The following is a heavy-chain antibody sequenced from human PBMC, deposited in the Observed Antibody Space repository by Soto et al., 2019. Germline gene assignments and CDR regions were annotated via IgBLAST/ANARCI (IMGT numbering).Heavy chain of an antibody. Sequence: QLQESGPGLVKPSETLSLTCTVSGGSIISSNFYWGWIRQPPGKGLEWSGSVEYGGSTYDNPSLKSRVTLSADTTKHQFSLKLTSVTAADTAIYYCARHVRGAVTMNWFDPWGHGTLVTVSS. J-gene: IGHJ5*02. CDR3: ARHVRGAVTMNWFDP. CDR2: VEYGGST. D-gene: IGHD3-10*02. V-gene: IGHV4-39*01. CDR1: GGSIISSNFY.